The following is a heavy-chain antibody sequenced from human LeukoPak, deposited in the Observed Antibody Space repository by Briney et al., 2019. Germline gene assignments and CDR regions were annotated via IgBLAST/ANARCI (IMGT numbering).Heavy chain of an antibody. CDR1: GGSISRYY. CDR2: MYTSGST. D-gene: IGHD5-12*01. CDR3: ARENSGYDTFDY. J-gene: IGHJ4*02. V-gene: IGHV4-4*07. Sequence: SETLSLTCIVSGGSISRYYWNWIRQPAGKGLEWVGRMYTSGSTNNIPSLRSRVTMSVDTSKNQFSLKLSSVTAADTAVYYCARENSGYDTFDYWGQGTLVTVSS.